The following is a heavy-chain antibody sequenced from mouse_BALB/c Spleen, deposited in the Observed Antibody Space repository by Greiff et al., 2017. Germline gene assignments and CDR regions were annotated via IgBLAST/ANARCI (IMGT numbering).Heavy chain of an antibody. CDR3: ARGDDGSSFFDY. V-gene: IGHV1S56*01. CDR1: GYTFTSYY. J-gene: IGHJ2*01. CDR2: IYPGDGST. Sequence: VQLQQSGPELVKPGASVKMSCKASGYTFTSYYIHWVKQRPGQGLEWIGWIYPGDGSTKYNEKFKGKTTLTADKSSSTAYMLLSSLTSEDSAIYFCARGDDGSSFFDYWGQGTTLTVSS. D-gene: IGHD1-1*01.